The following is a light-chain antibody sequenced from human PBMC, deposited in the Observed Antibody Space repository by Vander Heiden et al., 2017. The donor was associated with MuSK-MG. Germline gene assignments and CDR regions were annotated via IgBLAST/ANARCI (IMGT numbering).Light chain of an antibody. CDR2: WAS. CDR1: QSVLYSSNNKNY. J-gene: IGKJ3*01. Sequence: DIVMTQSPDSLAVSLGERATINCKSSQSVLYSSNNKNYLAWYQQKPGQPPKLLIYWASTRESGVPDRFSGSGSGTDFTLTISSLHAEDVAVYYCQQDDSTPHTFGPGTKVDIK. CDR3: QQDDSTPHT. V-gene: IGKV4-1*01.